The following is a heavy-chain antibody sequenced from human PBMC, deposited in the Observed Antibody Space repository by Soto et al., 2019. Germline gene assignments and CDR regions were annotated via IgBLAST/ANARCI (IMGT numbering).Heavy chain of an antibody. CDR1: GGTFSSYA. CDR2: IIPIFGTA. V-gene: IGHV1-69*13. Sequence: SVKVSCKASGGTFSSYAISWARQAPGQGLEWMGGIIPIFGTANYAQKFQGRVTITADESTSTAYMELSSLRSEDTAVYYCARRGITYYDFWSGYSPPYSSYYGMDVWGQGTTVTVSS. CDR3: ARRGITYYDFWSGYSPPYSSYYGMDV. D-gene: IGHD3-3*01. J-gene: IGHJ6*02.